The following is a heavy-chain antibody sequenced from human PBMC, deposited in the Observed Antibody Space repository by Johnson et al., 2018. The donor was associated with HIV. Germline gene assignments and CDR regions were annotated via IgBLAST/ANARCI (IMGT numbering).Heavy chain of an antibody. D-gene: IGHD3-10*01. V-gene: IGHV3-NL1*01. CDR1: GFKYA. CDR2: TPGGDGGT. J-gene: IGHJ3*02. Sequence: QVQLVESGGGVVQPGGSLRVSCAASGFKYAASGLAFSNYAVKWVSHTPGGDGGTSFADSVRGRYIISRDNSKNTLYLQMNSLRAEETAVDYCARSGVLLWFGEKDDAFDIWGQGTMVTVSS. CDR3: ARSGVLLWFGEKDDAFDI.